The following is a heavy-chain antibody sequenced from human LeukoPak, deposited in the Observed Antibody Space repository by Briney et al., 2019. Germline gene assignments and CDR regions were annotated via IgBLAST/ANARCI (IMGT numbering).Heavy chain of an antibody. CDR2: IYYIGST. V-gene: IGHV4-59*08. D-gene: IGHD5-18*01. Sequence: PSETLSLTCTVSGGSISSYYWSWIRQPPGRGLEWMGCIYYIGSTNYNPSLKSRFTISVDTSKNQFSLKLSSVTAADTAVYYCARGLKDGSGYFVDYWGQGTLATVSS. CDR1: GGSISSYY. CDR3: ARGLKDGSGYFVDY. J-gene: IGHJ4*02.